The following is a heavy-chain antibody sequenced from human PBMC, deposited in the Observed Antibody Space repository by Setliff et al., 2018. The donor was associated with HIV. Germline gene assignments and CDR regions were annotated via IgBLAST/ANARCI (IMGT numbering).Heavy chain of an antibody. CDR2: ITGSSTT. Sequence: GGSLRLSCAASGSTFSDFSMSWIRQAPGKGLEWISYITGSSTTYYAESVKGRFTISRDNARNSLYLQVNSLRVEDTAVYFCARDHVVNGFDVWGQGTMVTVSS. CDR1: GSTFSDFS. D-gene: IGHD1-1*01. J-gene: IGHJ3*01. CDR3: ARDHVVNGFDV. V-gene: IGHV3-11*04.